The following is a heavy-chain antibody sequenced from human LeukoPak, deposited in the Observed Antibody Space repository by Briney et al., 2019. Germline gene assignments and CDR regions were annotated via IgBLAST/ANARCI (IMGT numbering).Heavy chain of an antibody. J-gene: IGHJ3*02. CDR1: GLSVSTNY. CDR2: IYSDGRT. D-gene: IGHD4-11*01. V-gene: IGHV3-53*05. Sequence: GGSLRLSCAASGLSVSTNYMSWVRQAPGKGLEWVSFIYSDGRTDYADSVKGRFTITRDNSKNTLYLQMNSLRAEDTAVYYCASHATVTTSDAFDIWGQGTMVTVSS. CDR3: ASHATVTTSDAFDI.